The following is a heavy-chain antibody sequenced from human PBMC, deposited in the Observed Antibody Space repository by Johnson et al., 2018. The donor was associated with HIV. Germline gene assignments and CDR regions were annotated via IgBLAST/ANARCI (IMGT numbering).Heavy chain of an antibody. V-gene: IGHV3-7*01. CDR1: GFTFSSYW. Sequence: VQLVESGGGLVQPGGSLRLSCAASGFTFSSYWMSWVRQAPGEGPEWVANIKQDGTEKYYGDSMRGRFTISRDNARNYLYLEMNGLRAEDTAVYYCARERGFSSVLWKLSEDAFDIWGQGTMVTVSS. J-gene: IGHJ3*02. D-gene: IGHD3-22*01. CDR3: ARERGFSSVLWKLSEDAFDI. CDR2: IKQDGTEK.